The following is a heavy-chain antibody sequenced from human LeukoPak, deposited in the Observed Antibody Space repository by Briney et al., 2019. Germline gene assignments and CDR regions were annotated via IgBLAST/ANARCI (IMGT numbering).Heavy chain of an antibody. J-gene: IGHJ4*02. CDR1: GFTFDDYA. Sequence: PGGSLRLSCAASGFTFDDYAMPWVRQVPGKGLEWVSLISGDGGSTYYADSVKGRFTISRDNSKNSLYLQMNSLRTEDTALYYCAKAAGYSYGVDFDYWGQGTLVTVSS. D-gene: IGHD5-18*01. CDR2: ISGDGGST. V-gene: IGHV3-43*02. CDR3: AKAAGYSYGVDFDY.